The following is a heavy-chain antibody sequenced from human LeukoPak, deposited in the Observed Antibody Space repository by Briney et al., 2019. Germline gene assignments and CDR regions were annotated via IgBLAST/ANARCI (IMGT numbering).Heavy chain of an antibody. V-gene: IGHV4-38-2*02. D-gene: IGHD3-10*01. Sequence: SETLSLTCTVSGYSISSGYCWGWIRQPPGKGLEWIGSIYHSGSTYYNPSLESRVTISVDTSKNQFSLKLSFVTAADTAVYYCASIASYGSGSFPFDYWGQGTLVTVSS. CDR3: ASIASYGSGSFPFDY. J-gene: IGHJ4*02. CDR2: IYHSGST. CDR1: GYSISSGYC.